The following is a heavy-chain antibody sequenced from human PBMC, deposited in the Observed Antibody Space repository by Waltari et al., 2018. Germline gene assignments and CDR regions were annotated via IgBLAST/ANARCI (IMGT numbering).Heavy chain of an antibody. Sequence: EVQLVESGGGLVKSGGSLRLSCAASGFSISTYPLNWVRQAPGKGLEWVSSISSSSNYIYYADSVKGRFTISRDNAKNSVYLQMNSLRAGDTAMYYCAGMAGDFDEGAFDYWGQGMLVTVSA. V-gene: IGHV3-21*01. CDR3: AGMAGDFDEGAFDY. J-gene: IGHJ4*02. CDR2: ISSSSNYI. D-gene: IGHD2-21*02. CDR1: GFSISTYP.